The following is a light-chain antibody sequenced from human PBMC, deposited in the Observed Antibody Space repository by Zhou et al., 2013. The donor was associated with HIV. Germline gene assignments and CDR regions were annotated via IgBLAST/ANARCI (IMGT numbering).Light chain of an antibody. V-gene: IGKV3-11*01. CDR1: QSVTNY. CDR3: QQRSKWPIT. CDR2: DGN. Sequence: VLTQSPDTLSVSPGERATLSCRASQSVTNYLAWYQQKPGQAPRLLIYDGNKRATGIPARISGSGSGTDFILTISGLQPEDFAVYFCQQRSKWPITFGQGTRLEIK. J-gene: IGKJ5*01.